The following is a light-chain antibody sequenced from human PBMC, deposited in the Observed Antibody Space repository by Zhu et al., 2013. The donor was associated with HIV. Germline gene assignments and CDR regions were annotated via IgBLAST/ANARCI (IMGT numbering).Light chain of an antibody. Sequence: EIVMTQSPATLSVSPGERATLSCRASQSVSSSYLAWYQHKPGQAPRLLIYGASTRAIDIPDRFSGSGSGTEFTLTISRLEPEDLAVYFCQQYGSSPLTFGGGTQVEIK. CDR3: QQYGSSPLT. J-gene: IGKJ4*01. CDR2: GAS. V-gene: IGKV3-20*01. CDR1: QSVSSSY.